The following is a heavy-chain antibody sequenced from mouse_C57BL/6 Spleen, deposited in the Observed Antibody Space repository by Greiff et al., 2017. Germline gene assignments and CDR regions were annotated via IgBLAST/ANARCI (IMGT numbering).Heavy chain of an antibody. J-gene: IGHJ4*01. CDR3: ARGGSSYGMDY. Sequence: QVQLQQPGAELVKPGASVKLSCKASGYTFTSYWMQWVKQRPGQGLEWIGEIDPSGSYTKYNQKFKGKATLTGDTSSSTAYMQLSSLTSADSAVYYCARGGSSYGMDYWGQGTSVTVSS. CDR2: IDPSGSYT. V-gene: IGHV1-50*01. D-gene: IGHD1-1*01. CDR1: GYTFTSYW.